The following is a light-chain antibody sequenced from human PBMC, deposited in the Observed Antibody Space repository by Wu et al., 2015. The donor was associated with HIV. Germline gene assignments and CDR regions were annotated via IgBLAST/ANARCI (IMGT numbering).Light chain of an antibody. CDR2: GAS. Sequence: EIVLTQSPATLSVSPGERATLSCRASQSISSNLAWYQQKPGQAPRLLIYGASTRATGIPASFSGSGSETEFTLTISSMQSEDFAVYYCQQYSNWPRTFGQGTKVEIK. V-gene: IGKV3-15*01. CDR3: QQYSNWPRT. J-gene: IGKJ1*01. CDR1: QSISSN.